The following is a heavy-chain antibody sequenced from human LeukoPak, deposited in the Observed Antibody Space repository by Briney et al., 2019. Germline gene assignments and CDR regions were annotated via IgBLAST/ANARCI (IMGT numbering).Heavy chain of an antibody. J-gene: IGHJ6*03. CDR3: AKDSTTVTYYYYYYYMDV. CDR2: IRYDGSNK. D-gene: IGHD4-11*01. CDR1: GFTFSSYG. V-gene: IGHV3-30*02. Sequence: GGSLRLSCAASGFTFSSYGMHWVRQAPGKGLEWVAFIRYDGSNKYYADSVKGRFTISRDNSKNTVYLQMNSLRAEDTAVYYCAKDSTTVTYYYYYYYMDVWGKGTTVTVSS.